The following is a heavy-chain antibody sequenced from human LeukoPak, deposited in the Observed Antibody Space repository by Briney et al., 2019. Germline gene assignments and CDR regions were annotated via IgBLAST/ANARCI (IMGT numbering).Heavy chain of an antibody. CDR3: AKVLKYYYNGMDV. Sequence: ASVKVSCKASGYDFTSVGITWVRQAPGQGLEWMGWISPYNGNTRYVQKLQGRVTMTTDTSTSTAYMELRSLRFDDTAVYFCAKVLKYYYNGMDVWGQGTTVTVSS. D-gene: IGHD2/OR15-2a*01. J-gene: IGHJ6*02. CDR2: ISPYNGNT. V-gene: IGHV1-18*01. CDR1: GYDFTSVG.